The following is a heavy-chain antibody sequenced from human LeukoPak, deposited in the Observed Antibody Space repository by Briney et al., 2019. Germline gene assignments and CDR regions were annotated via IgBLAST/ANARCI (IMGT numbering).Heavy chain of an antibody. D-gene: IGHD5-12*01. CDR1: GDSVTSSSYY. CDR2: MSYSGST. CDR3: ARHSRSGYSAYVSAFDV. J-gene: IGHJ3*01. V-gene: IGHV4-39*01. Sequence: SETLSLTCTVSGDSVTSSSYYWAWIRQSPGKGLEWIGSMSYSGSTYYNPSLKGRVTISVDTSKNQFSLKLSSVTAADTAVYYCARHSRSGYSAYVSAFDVWGQGSMVTVSS.